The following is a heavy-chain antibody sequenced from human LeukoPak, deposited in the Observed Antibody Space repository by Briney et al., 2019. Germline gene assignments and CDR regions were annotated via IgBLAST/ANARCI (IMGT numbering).Heavy chain of an antibody. CDR1: GFTFSDHY. J-gene: IGHJ6*04. CDR3: GRGHFGLDV. CDR2: ITNSGRDA. V-gene: IGHV3-11*06. Sequence: PGGSLRLSCAASGFTFSDHYMTWIRQAPGKGLEWVSYITNSGRDADYSDSVRGRFTTSRDNAKNSLYLQMNSPRPEDTAIYYCGRGHFGLDVWGKGTTVTVSS.